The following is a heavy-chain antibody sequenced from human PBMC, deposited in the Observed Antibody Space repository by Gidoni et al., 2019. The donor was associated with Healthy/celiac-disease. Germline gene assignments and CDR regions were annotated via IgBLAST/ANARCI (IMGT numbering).Heavy chain of an antibody. J-gene: IGHJ4*02. Sequence: EVQLLESGGGLVQPGGSLSLSCAASGFTFSSYAMRWVRQAPGKGLEWVSAICGRCGSTDYADSVKVRFTISRDSSKSTLYRQINILSAEDTAVYYWAKGGGDGGFEGVIVVVVAATPEWYYFDYWGQGTLVTVSS. CDR1: GFTFSSYA. CDR3: AKGGGDGGFEGVIVVVVAATPEWYYFDY. V-gene: IGHV3-23*01. D-gene: IGHD2-15*01. CDR2: ICGRCGST.